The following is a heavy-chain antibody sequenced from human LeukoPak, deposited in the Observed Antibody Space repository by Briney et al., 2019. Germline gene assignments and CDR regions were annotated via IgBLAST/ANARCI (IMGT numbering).Heavy chain of an antibody. CDR2: ISYSGGA. V-gene: IGHV4-39*01. J-gene: IGHJ4*02. CDR3: ASHRYSGSYYDDY. Sequence: PSETLSLTCSASGGSISSSSYYWGWIRQPPGKGLEWIGSISYSGGAFYNPSLKSRVTLSVDTSKDQFSLKLSSVTAADTAVYYCASHRYSGSYYDDYWGQGTLVTVSS. D-gene: IGHD1-26*01. CDR1: GGSISSSSYY.